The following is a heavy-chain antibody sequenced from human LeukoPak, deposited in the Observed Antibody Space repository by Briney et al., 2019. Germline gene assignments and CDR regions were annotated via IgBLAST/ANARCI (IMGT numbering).Heavy chain of an antibody. CDR3: ARHGASIVGATYRGYNWFDP. Sequence: PSETLSLTCAVYGGSFSGYYWSWIRQPPGKGLEWIGEINHSGSTNYNPSLKSRVTISVDTSKNQFSLKLSSVTAADTAVYYCARHGASIVGATYRGYNWFDPWGQGTLVTVSS. CDR2: INHSGST. D-gene: IGHD1-26*01. CDR1: GGSFSGYY. J-gene: IGHJ5*02. V-gene: IGHV4-34*01.